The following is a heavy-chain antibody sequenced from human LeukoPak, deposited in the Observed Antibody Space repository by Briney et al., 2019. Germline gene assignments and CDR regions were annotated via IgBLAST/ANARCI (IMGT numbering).Heavy chain of an antibody. CDR1: GGSISSSRYY. D-gene: IGHD1-26*01. CDR3: ARDRLRSYPLDY. J-gene: IGHJ4*02. CDR2: IYYTGST. Sequence: SETLSLTCTVSGGSISSSRYYWGWIRQPPGKGLEWIGTIYYTGSTYYNPSLKSRVTISIDTSENQFSLRLNSVTPEDTAVYYCARDRLRSYPLDYWGQGTLVTVSS. V-gene: IGHV4-39*07.